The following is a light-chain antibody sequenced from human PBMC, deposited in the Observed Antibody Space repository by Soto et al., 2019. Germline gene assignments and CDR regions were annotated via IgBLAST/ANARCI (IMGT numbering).Light chain of an antibody. CDR1: QSVSSSY. CDR2: GAS. Sequence: EIVLTQSPGTLSLSPGERATLSCRASQSVSSSYLAWYQQKPGQAPRLLIYGASIRATGIPDRFSGSGSGTDFTLTISRLEPEYFAVYYCQQYGSSPQTFGQGTKLEIK. V-gene: IGKV3-20*01. J-gene: IGKJ2*01. CDR3: QQYGSSPQT.